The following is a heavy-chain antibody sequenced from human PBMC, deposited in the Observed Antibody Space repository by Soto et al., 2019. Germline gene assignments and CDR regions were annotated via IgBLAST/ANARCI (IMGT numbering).Heavy chain of an antibody. D-gene: IGHD1-7*01. V-gene: IGHV3-49*03. J-gene: IGHJ4*02. CDR1: GFTFGDYA. Sequence: GGSLRLSCTASGFTFGDYAMSWFRQAPGKGLEWVGFIRSKAYGGTTEYAASVKGRFTISRDDSESIAYLQMNSLKTEDTAVYYCTRDQGWNYAGLDDWGQGTRVTVAS. CDR3: TRDQGWNYAGLDD. CDR2: IRSKAYGGTT.